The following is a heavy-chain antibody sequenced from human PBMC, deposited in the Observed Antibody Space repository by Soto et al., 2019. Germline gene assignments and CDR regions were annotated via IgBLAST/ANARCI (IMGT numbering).Heavy chain of an antibody. Sequence: SETLSLTCTVSGGSISSSSYYWGWIRQPPGKGLEWIGSIYYSGSTYYNPSLKSRVTISVDTSKNQFSLKLSSVTAADTAVYYCARLARYDFWSGFASDAFDIWGQGTMVTVSS. CDR1: GGSISSSSYY. V-gene: IGHV4-39*01. CDR2: IYYSGST. CDR3: ARLARYDFWSGFASDAFDI. J-gene: IGHJ3*02. D-gene: IGHD3-3*01.